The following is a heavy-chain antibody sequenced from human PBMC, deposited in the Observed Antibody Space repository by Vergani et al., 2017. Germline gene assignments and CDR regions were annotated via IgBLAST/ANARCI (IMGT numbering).Heavy chain of an antibody. V-gene: IGHV4-61*02. CDR2: ISISGNT. CDR1: GDSINNGSYY. CDR3: ARDGGEYDKDALDV. J-gene: IGHJ3*01. D-gene: IGHD2-21*01. Sequence: QVQLQESGPGLVKPSQTLSLTCSVSGDSINNGSYYWSWIRQPAGKGLEWIGRISISGNTDYNSSLKRRISMSVETSKNQFSLKVNSLTAADTAVYYCARDGGEYDKDALDVWGQGTKVTVTS.